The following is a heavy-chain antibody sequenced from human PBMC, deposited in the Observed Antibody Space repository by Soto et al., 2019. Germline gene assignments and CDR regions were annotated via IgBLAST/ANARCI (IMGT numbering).Heavy chain of an antibody. V-gene: IGHV3-11*06. D-gene: IGHD2-15*01. CDR2: ISSSSSYT. CDR3: ARDPRPGYCSGGSCYALYYYGMDV. J-gene: IGHJ6*02. Sequence: GGSLRLSCAASGFTFSDYYMSWIRQAPGKGLEWVSYISSSSSYTNYADSVKGRFTISRDNAKNSLYLQMNSLRAEDTAVYYCARDPRPGYCSGGSCYALYYYGMDVWGQGTTVTVSS. CDR1: GFTFSDYY.